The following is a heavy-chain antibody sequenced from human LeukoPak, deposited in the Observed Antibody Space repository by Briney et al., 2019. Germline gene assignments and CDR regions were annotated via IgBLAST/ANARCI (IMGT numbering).Heavy chain of an antibody. CDR3: ARVLYYYDSSGRIGAFDI. J-gene: IGHJ3*02. CDR2: ISAYNGNT. D-gene: IGHD3-22*01. Sequence: ASVKVSCKASGYTFTSYGISWVRQAPGQGLEWMGWISAYNGNTNYAQKLQGRVTMTTDTSTSTAYMELRSLRSDDTAVYYCARVLYYYDSSGRIGAFDIWGQGTTVTVSS. CDR1: GYTFTSYG. V-gene: IGHV1-18*01.